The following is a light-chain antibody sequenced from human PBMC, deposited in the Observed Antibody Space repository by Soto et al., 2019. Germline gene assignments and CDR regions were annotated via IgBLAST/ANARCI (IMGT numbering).Light chain of an antibody. V-gene: IGLV2-8*01. CDR1: SSDVGRYNY. CDR3: SSYAGTPFV. J-gene: IGLJ1*01. CDR2: EVN. Sequence: QSVLTQPPSASGSPGQSVTISCTGTSSDVGRYNYVSWYQQHPGKVPKLMISEVNKRASGVPDRFSGSKSGNTASLTVSGLQAEDEADYYCSSYAGTPFVFGTGTKVTVL.